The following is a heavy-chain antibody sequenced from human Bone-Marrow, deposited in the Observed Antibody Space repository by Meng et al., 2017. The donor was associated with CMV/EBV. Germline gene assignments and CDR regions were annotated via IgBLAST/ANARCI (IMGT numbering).Heavy chain of an antibody. CDR3: ARAMMSGHYPDFDY. CDR1: GYTFTGYY. CDR2: INPNSGGT. V-gene: IGHV1-2*02. Sequence: ASVKVSCKASGYTFTGYYMHWVRQAPGQGLEWMGWINPNSGGTNYAQKFQGRVTMTRDTSTSTVYMELSSLRSEDTAVYYCARAMMSGHYPDFDYWGQGTLVTVSS. D-gene: IGHD3-22*01. J-gene: IGHJ4*02.